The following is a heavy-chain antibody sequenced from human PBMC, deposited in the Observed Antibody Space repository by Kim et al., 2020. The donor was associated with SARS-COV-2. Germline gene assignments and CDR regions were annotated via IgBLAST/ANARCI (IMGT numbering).Heavy chain of an antibody. Sequence: GGSLRLSCAASGFTFSSYTMNWVRQAPGKGLEWVSSISSSSSYIYYADSVKGRFTISRDNSKNSLFLQMNSLRAEDTAVYYCARGQRRGGAVGDECFQH. CDR2: ISSSSSYI. J-gene: IGHJ1*01. V-gene: IGHV3-21*04. D-gene: IGHD2-21*02. CDR3: ARGQRRGGAVGDECFQH. CDR1: GFTFSSYT.